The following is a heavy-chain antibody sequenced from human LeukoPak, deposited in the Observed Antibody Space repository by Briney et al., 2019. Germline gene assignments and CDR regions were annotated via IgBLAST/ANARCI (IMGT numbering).Heavy chain of an antibody. V-gene: IGHV3-7*04. CDR3: ARVLGLKGFDS. CDR1: GFTFSAYW. CDR2: IRDDGSEE. Sequence: GGSLRLSCAASGFTFSAYWMTWVRQAPGRGLEWVANIRDDGSEEYYGDSVRGRFTISRDNAKNSVDLQIHSLRVEDTAVYYCARVLGLKGFDSWGQGTLVTVSS. J-gene: IGHJ5*01. D-gene: IGHD7-27*01.